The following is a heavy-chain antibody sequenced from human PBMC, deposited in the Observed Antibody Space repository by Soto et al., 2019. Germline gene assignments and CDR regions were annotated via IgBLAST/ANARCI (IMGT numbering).Heavy chain of an antibody. J-gene: IGHJ6*02. CDR2: INGDGTTT. V-gene: IGHV3-74*01. CDR1: GFTFSNYW. CDR3: ARGIRGYYGVDV. Sequence: EVQLVESGGGLVQPGGSLRLSCAASGFTFSNYWIHWVRQAPGKGLVWVSRINGDGTTTDYADSVKGRFTISRDNAKNTVYLQMNSLRVEEAAVYCCARGIRGYYGVDVWGQGTTVTVSS. D-gene: IGHD1-20*01.